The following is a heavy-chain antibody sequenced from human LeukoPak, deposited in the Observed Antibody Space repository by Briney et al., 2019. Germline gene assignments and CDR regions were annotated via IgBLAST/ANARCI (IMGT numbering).Heavy chain of an antibody. Sequence: ASVKVSCKASGYTFTSYGFSWVRQAPGAGLEWMGWISARSGNTRYTQKFQGRVTMTEDTSTDTAYMELSSLRSEDTAVYYCATPSRYQLLLYYFDYWGQGTLVTVSS. D-gene: IGHD2-2*01. CDR2: ISARSGNT. J-gene: IGHJ4*02. CDR3: ATPSRYQLLLYYFDY. V-gene: IGHV1-18*01. CDR1: GYTFTSYG.